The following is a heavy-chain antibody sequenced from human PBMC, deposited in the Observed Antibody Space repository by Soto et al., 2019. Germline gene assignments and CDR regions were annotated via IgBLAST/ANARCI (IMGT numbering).Heavy chain of an antibody. V-gene: IGHV3-30-3*01. CDR3: ARAVGGWPPSNLDY. D-gene: IGHD3-16*01. CDR2: ISYDGSNK. J-gene: IGHJ4*02. CDR1: GFTFSSYA. Sequence: QVQLVESGGGVVQPGRSLRLSCAASGFTFSSYAMHWVRQAPGKGLEWVAVISYDGSNKYYADSVKGRFTISRDNSKNTLYLQMNSLRAEDTAVYYCARAVGGWPPSNLDYWGQGTLVTVSS.